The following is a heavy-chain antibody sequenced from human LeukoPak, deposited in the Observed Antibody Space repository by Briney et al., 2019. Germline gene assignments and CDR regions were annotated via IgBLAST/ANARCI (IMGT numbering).Heavy chain of an antibody. J-gene: IGHJ3*02. D-gene: IGHD5-12*01. CDR2: IWYDGSNK. V-gene: IGHV3-33*08. Sequence: PGGSLRLSCAASGFTFSSYGMHWVRQAPGKGLEWVAIIWYDGSNKYYADSVKGRFTISRDNSKNTLYLQMDSLRAEDTAVYYCAGGSVATTPDAFDIWGQGTMVTVSS. CDR1: GFTFSSYG. CDR3: AGGSVATTPDAFDI.